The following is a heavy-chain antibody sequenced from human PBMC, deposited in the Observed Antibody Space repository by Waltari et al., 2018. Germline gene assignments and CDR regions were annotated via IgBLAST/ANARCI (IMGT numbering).Heavy chain of an antibody. CDR1: GASLSSSY. CDR3: ARQRGVEGLY. Sequence: QVQLQESGPGLVKPSEILSLTCAVSGASLSSSYWAWIRQPSGKGLEWICYVSFSGGPPYNPALKSRVTISLDTARKQVSLKLTSVTAADTAVYYCARQRGVEGLYWGQGTLVTVSS. J-gene: IGHJ4*02. CDR2: VSFSGGP. V-gene: IGHV4-59*08. D-gene: IGHD2-8*02.